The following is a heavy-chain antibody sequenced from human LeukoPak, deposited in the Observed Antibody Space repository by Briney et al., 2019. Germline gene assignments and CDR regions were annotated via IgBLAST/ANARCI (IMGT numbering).Heavy chain of an antibody. D-gene: IGHD3-22*01. CDR2: ISAYNGNT. V-gene: IGHV1-18*01. CDR1: GYTFTSYG. J-gene: IGHJ4*02. Sequence: ASVKVSCKASGYTFTSYGISWVRQAPGQGLEWMGWISAYNGNTNYAQKLQGRVTMTTDTSTSTAYMELRSLRSDGTAVYYCARDKLYYYDSSGYYYWGQGTLVTVSS. CDR3: ARDKLYYYDSSGYYY.